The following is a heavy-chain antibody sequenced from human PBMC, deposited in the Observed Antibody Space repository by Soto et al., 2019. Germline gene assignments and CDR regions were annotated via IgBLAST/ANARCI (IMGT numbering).Heavy chain of an antibody. CDR3: GREYLRVVSNAFDI. CDR1: GFTFSSYS. J-gene: IGHJ3*02. Sequence: PGGSLRLSCAASGFTFSSYSMNCVRQAPGKGLEWVSYISSSSSTIYYADSVKGGFTSSRDNAKNSLYLQMNSLRDEDTAVYFCGREYLRVVSNAFDIWGQGTMVTVSS. CDR2: ISSSSSTI. D-gene: IGHD2-15*01. V-gene: IGHV3-48*02.